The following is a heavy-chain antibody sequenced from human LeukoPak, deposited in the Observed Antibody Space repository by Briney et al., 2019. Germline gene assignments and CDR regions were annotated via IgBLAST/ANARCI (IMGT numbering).Heavy chain of an antibody. CDR1: GFTFSTYA. J-gene: IGHJ4*02. D-gene: IGHD1-26*01. V-gene: IGHV3-23*01. Sequence: GGSLRLSCAASGFTFSTYAMSWVRQAPGKGLEWVSGVSGNGGRSDYADSVKGRFTISRDNSKSTLYLQMNSLTAEDTAVYYCARGGYSGTYYFDYWGQGTLVTVSS. CDR3: ARGGYSGTYYFDY. CDR2: VSGNGGRS.